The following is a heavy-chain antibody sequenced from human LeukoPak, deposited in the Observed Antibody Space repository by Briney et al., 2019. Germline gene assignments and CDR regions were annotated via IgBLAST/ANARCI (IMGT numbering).Heavy chain of an antibody. CDR3: ARDQAFGYCSGGTCYDDY. J-gene: IGHJ4*02. CDR2: INPNSCDT. Sequence: GASVKVPCKASGYTFTGYYMHWVRQAPGHGLEWIGWINPNSCDTHYAQKLQRRDTMNRDTTNNTAYMELSRLRSDDTAVYYCARDQAFGYCSGGTCYDDYWGQGSLVTVSS. CDR1: GYTFTGYY. V-gene: IGHV1-2*02. D-gene: IGHD2-15*01.